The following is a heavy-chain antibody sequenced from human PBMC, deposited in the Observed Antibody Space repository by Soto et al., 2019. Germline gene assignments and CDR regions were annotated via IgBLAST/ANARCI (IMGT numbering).Heavy chain of an antibody. CDR1: GGSISSGGYY. D-gene: IGHD2-15*01. Sequence: QVQLQESGPGLVKPSQTLSLTCTVSGGSISSGGYYWSWIRQHPGKGLEWIGYSGSTYYNPSLKSRVTISVDTSRNQFSLKLSSVTALDTAVYYCAGDRHSGGYCSGGSCYSYYYYYMDVWGKGTTVTVSS. V-gene: IGHV4-31*03. CDR2: YSGST. CDR3: AGDRHSGGYCSGGSCYSYYYYYMDV. J-gene: IGHJ6*03.